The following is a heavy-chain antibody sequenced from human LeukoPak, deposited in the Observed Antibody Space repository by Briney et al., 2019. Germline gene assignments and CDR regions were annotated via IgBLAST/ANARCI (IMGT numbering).Heavy chain of an antibody. Sequence: GGSLRLSCTASGFTFSSYAMSWVRQAPGKGLDWVAVTLEDGRYQSYSDSVKGRFTISRDNSKNTLFLQMNSLRAEDTAVYYCARGPILRYFDWLSLDYWGQGTLVTVSS. V-gene: IGHV3-30*04. D-gene: IGHD3-9*01. CDR2: TLEDGRYQ. CDR1: GFTFSSYA. J-gene: IGHJ4*02. CDR3: ARGPILRYFDWLSLDY.